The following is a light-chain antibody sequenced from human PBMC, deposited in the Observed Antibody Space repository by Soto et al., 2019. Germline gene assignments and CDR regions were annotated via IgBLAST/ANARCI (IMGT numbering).Light chain of an antibody. V-gene: IGKV3-15*01. CDR1: QIVSSN. CDR3: QQYNNWPSIT. Sequence: IVMTQSPATLSVSPGERSTLSCLAIQIVSSNLAWYQQKPGQAPRLLIYGASTRATGIPARFSGSGSGTEFTLTISSLQSEDFAVYYCQQYNNWPSITFGPGTRLDIK. J-gene: IGKJ5*01. CDR2: GAS.